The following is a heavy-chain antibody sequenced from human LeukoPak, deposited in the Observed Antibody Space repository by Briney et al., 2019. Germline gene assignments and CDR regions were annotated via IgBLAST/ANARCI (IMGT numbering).Heavy chain of an antibody. CDR2: IKQDGNEK. Sequence: ETLSLTCTVSGGSINNGGYYWSWVRQAPGKGLEWVANIKQDGNEKYYVDSVKGRFTISRDNSKNTLYLQMDGLGAENTAVYYCAKFSGSYYYYYAMDVWGQGTTVTVSS. V-gene: IGHV3-7*03. D-gene: IGHD1-26*01. CDR1: GGSINNGGYY. CDR3: AKFSGSYYYYYAMDV. J-gene: IGHJ6*02.